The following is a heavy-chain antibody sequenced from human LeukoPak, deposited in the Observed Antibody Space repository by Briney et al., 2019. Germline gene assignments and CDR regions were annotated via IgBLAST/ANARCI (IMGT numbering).Heavy chain of an antibody. D-gene: IGHD2-15*01. Sequence: GALRLSCSTSGVTFSNYAMSLVRQAPRKGLGGVSVISGSGDSTYYADSVKGRFTISRDNSKNTLYLQMNSLGAEGTAVYYCAKGASVSCYSALDYWCQGTLVTVSS. CDR1: GVTFSNYA. J-gene: IGHJ4*02. CDR3: AKGASVSCYSALDY. V-gene: IGHV3-23*01. CDR2: ISGSGDST.